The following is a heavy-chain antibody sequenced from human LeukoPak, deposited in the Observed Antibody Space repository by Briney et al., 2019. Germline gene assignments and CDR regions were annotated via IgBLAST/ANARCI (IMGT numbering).Heavy chain of an antibody. CDR2: VYYSGSS. CDR3: ASGKLGPPDYYSYGMDV. V-gene: IGHV4-59*01. Sequence: PSETLSLTCTVSGGSISSYDWSWSRQPPGKGLEWVGYVYYSGSSSYNPSLKTRVTISVHTSKTQSSLQLSSVPAADPAVYYCASGKLGPPDYYSYGMDVWGHGTTVTVSS. J-gene: IGHJ6*02. CDR1: GGSISSYD. D-gene: IGHD1-1*01.